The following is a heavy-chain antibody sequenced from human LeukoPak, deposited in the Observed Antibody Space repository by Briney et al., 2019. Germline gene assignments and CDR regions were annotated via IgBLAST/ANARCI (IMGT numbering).Heavy chain of an antibody. CDR2: IRYDGSNK. Sequence: GGSLRLSCAASGFTFSSNGMHWVRQAPGKGLEWVAFIRYDGSNKYYADSVKGRFTISRDNSKNTLHLQMNSLRAEDPAVYYCAKETGGEVRYMDVWGKGTTVTVSS. J-gene: IGHJ6*03. CDR1: GFTFSSNG. CDR3: AKETGGEVRYMDV. D-gene: IGHD3-16*01. V-gene: IGHV3-30*02.